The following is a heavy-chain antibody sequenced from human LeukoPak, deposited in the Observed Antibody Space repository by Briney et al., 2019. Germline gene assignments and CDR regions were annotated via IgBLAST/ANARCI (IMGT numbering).Heavy chain of an antibody. V-gene: IGHV3-30*18. D-gene: IGHD5-24*01. CDR2: ISYDGSNK. CDR1: GFTFSSYG. CDR3: AKDEGDGYNYPYFDY. Sequence: GGSLRLSCAASGFTFSSYGMHWVRQAPGKGLEWVAVISYDGSNKYYADSVKGRFTISRDNSKNTLYLQMNSLRAEDTAVYYCAKDEGDGYNYPYFDYWGQGTLVTVYS. J-gene: IGHJ4*02.